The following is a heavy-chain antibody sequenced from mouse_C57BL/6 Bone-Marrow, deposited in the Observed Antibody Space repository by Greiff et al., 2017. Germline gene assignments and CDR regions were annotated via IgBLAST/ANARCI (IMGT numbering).Heavy chain of an antibody. J-gene: IGHJ2*01. V-gene: IGHV1-81*01. Sequence: QVQLQPSGAELARPGASVKLSCKASGYTFTSYGISWVKQRTGQGLEWIGEIYPRSGNTYYNEKFKGKATLTADKSSSTAYMELRSLTSEDSAVYFCARCPYYYGSSYDYWGQGTTLTVSS. CDR3: ARCPYYYGSSYDY. CDR2: IYPRSGNT. D-gene: IGHD1-1*01. CDR1: GYTFTSYG.